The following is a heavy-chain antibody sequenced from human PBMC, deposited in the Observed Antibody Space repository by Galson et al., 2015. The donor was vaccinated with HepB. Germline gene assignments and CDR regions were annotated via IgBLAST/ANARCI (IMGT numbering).Heavy chain of an antibody. V-gene: IGHV1-2*04. J-gene: IGHJ3*02. CDR2: INPNSGGT. D-gene: IGHD5-18*01. Sequence: SVKVSCKASGYTFTGYYMHWVRQAPGQGLEWMGWINPNSGGTNYAQKFQGWVTMTRDTSISTAYMELSRLRSDDTAVYYCARAAGYSYGPDAFDIWGQGTMVTVSS. CDR3: ARAAGYSYGPDAFDI. CDR1: GYTFTGYY.